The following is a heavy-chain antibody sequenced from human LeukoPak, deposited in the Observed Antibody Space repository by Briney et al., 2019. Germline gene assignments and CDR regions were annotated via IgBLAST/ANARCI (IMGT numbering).Heavy chain of an antibody. Sequence: GRSLRLSCAASGFTFDDYAMHWVRQAPGKGLEWVSGISWNSGSIGYADSVKGRFTISRDNAKNSLYLQMNSLRAEDMALYYCAKDGYSSSWYSIDYWGQGTLVTASS. CDR2: ISWNSGSI. CDR3: AKDGYSSSWYSIDY. J-gene: IGHJ4*02. CDR1: GFTFDDYA. V-gene: IGHV3-9*03. D-gene: IGHD6-13*01.